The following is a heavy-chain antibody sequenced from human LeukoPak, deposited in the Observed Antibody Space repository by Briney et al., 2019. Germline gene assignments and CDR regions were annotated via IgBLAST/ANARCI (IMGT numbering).Heavy chain of an antibody. CDR1: GYTFTGYY. J-gene: IGHJ4*02. CDR3: AKNPYEYYFDY. V-gene: IGHV1-2*02. Sequence: ASVKVSCKASGYTFTGYYMHWVRQAPGQGLEWMGWINPNSGDTNYAQKFHGRVTMTRDTSIRTAYLELSGLRSDDTAVYYCAKNPYEYYFDYWGQGTLVTVSS. CDR2: INPNSGDT. D-gene: IGHD5-12*01.